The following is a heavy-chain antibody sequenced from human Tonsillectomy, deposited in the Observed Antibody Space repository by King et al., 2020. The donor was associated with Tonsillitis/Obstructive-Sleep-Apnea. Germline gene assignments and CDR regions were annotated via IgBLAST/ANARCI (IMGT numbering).Heavy chain of an antibody. CDR1: GGAFSSYA. CDR3: ARAGYYDFWSGYPFDY. D-gene: IGHD3-3*01. V-gene: IGHV1-69*12. CDR2: LIPIFGNA. J-gene: IGHJ4*02. Sequence: QLVQSGAEVKKTGSSVKVSCKSSGGAFSSYAISWVRQAPGEVLERIGGLIPIFGNANYAQKFQGRVTISADESTSTAYMELCSLRSEDTAVYYCARAGYYDFWSGYPFDYWGQGTLVTVSS.